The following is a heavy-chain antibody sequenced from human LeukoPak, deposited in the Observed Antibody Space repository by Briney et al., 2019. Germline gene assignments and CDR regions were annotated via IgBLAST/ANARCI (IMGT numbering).Heavy chain of an antibody. D-gene: IGHD4-17*01. CDR2: INWDGGST. CDR1: GFTFSSYA. CDR3: ARDVDGDYVDYYYYYYMDV. Sequence: SGGSLRLSCAASGFTFSSYAMSWVRQAPGKGLEWVSRINWDGGSTVYADSVKGRFTISRDNAKNSLYLQMNSLRAEDTALYYCARDVDGDYVDYYYYYYMDVWGKGTTVTVSS. V-gene: IGHV3-20*04. J-gene: IGHJ6*03.